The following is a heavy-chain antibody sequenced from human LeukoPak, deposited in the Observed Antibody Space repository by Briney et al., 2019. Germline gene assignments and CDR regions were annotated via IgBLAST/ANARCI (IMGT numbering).Heavy chain of an antibody. CDR3: ARVRSSSSAYYYYYYGMDV. D-gene: IGHD6-6*01. CDR2: ISSSSSYI. CDR1: GFTFSSYG. V-gene: IGHV3-21*01. J-gene: IGHJ6*02. Sequence: GGSLRLSCAASGFTFSSYGMHWVRQAPGKGLEWVSSISSSSSYIYYADSVKGRFTISRDNAKNSLYLKMNSLRAEDTAVYYCARVRSSSSAYYYYYYGMDVWGQGTTVTVSS.